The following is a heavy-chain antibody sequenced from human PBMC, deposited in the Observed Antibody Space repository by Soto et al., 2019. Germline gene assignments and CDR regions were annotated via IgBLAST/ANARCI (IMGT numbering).Heavy chain of an antibody. CDR1: GGSISSGDYY. CDR3: ARAGIQLWQRFFDY. V-gene: IGHV4-30-4*01. Sequence: SETLSLTXTVSGGSISSGDYYWSWIRQPPGKGLEWIGYIYYRGSTYYNPSLKSRVSISVDTSKNQFSLKLSSVTAADTAVYYCARAGIQLWQRFFDYWGQGTLVTVSS. CDR2: IYYRGST. J-gene: IGHJ4*02. D-gene: IGHD5-18*01.